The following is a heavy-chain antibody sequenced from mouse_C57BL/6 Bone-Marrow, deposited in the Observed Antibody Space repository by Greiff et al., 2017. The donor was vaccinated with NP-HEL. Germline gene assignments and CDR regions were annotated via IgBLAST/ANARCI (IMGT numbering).Heavy chain of an antibody. CDR2: IDPSDSYT. D-gene: IGHD1-1*01. CDR1: GYTFTSYW. J-gene: IGHJ2*01. CDR3: ANYYGSDYFDY. V-gene: IGHV1-50*01. Sequence: QVQLQQSGAELVKPGASVKLSCKASGYTFTSYWMQWVKQRPGQGLEWIGEIDPSDSYTNYNQKFKGKATLTVDTSSSTAYMQLSSLTSEDSAVYYCANYYGSDYFDYWGQGTTLTVSS.